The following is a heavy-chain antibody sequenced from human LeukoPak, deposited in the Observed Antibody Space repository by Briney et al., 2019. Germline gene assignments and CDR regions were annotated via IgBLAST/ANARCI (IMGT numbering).Heavy chain of an antibody. CDR1: GGTFSNYT. D-gene: IGHD3-10*01. J-gene: IGHJ6*03. V-gene: IGHV1-69*13. Sequence: GASVKVSCKTSGGTFSNYTISWVRQAPGQGLEWMGGIIPIFGTANYAQKFQGRVTITADESTNTAYMELSSLRSEDTAVYYCARLDYFGSGLYYYMDVWGKGTTVTISS. CDR3: ARLDYFGSGLYYYMDV. CDR2: IIPIFGTA.